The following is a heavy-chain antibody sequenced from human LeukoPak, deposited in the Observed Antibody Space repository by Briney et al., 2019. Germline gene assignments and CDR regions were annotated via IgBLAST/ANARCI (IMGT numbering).Heavy chain of an antibody. D-gene: IGHD6-13*01. CDR2: ISSSSSYI. CDR3: ARDTVRRGIAAAGTGGY. V-gene: IGHV3-21*01. J-gene: IGHJ4*02. CDR1: GFTFSSYS. Sequence: PGGSLRLSCAASGFTFSSYSMNWVRQAPGKGLEWVSSISSSSSYIYYADSVKGRFTISRDNAKNSLYLQMNSLRAEDTAVYYCARDTVRRGIAAAGTGGYWGQGTLVTVSS.